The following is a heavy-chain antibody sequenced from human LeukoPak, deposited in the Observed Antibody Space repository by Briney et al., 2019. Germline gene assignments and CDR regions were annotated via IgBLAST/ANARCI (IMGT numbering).Heavy chain of an antibody. CDR2: IYNDGSA. Sequence: GGSLRLSCAASGLIVSSHYMSWVRQAPGKGLEWVSVIYNDGSAFYADSVKGRFTISRDNSKNTLYLQMNSLRAEDTAVYYCAKARGYCSGGSCYYFDYWGQGTLVTVSS. V-gene: IGHV3-53*01. J-gene: IGHJ4*02. CDR1: GLIVSSHY. CDR3: AKARGYCSGGSCYYFDY. D-gene: IGHD2-15*01.